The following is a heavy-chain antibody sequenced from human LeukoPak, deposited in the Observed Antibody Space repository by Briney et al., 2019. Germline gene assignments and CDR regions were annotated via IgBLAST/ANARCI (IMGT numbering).Heavy chain of an antibody. Sequence: PSETLSLTCAVYGGSFSGYYWSWIRQPPGKGLEWIGEINHSGSTNYNPSLKSRVTISVDTSKNQFSLKLSSVTAADTAVYYCAREVLGEFWSGYYGSTRYFQHWGQGTLVTVSS. CDR1: GGSFSGYY. CDR2: INHSGST. V-gene: IGHV4-34*01. CDR3: AREVLGEFWSGYYGSTRYFQH. D-gene: IGHD3-3*01. J-gene: IGHJ1*01.